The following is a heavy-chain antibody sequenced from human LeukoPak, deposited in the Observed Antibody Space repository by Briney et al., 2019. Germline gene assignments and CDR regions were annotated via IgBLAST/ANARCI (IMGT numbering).Heavy chain of an antibody. J-gene: IGHJ5*02. Sequence: PSETLSLTCSVSGGSINSYYYTWIRQPPGKGLEWIGSIYYSGSTYYNPSLKSRVTISVDTSKNQFSLRLSSVTAADTAVYYCARSYASSWYWNWFDPWGQGTLVTVSS. CDR3: ARSYASSWYWNWFDP. CDR2: IYYSGST. V-gene: IGHV4-59*05. D-gene: IGHD6-13*01. CDR1: GGSINSYY.